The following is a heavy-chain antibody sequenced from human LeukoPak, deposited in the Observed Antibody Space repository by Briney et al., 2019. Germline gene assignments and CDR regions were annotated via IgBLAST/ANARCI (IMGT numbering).Heavy chain of an antibody. V-gene: IGHV1-2*02. CDR3: ARGYCRAGSCYEFDY. CDR1: GYTFTDYY. Sequence: ASVKVSCKASGYTFTDYYMHWVRQAPGHGLEWMAWIDPNSGGTNYAQKFHGRVTMTRDTSISTAYVELSRLRSDDTAVYYCARGYCRAGSCYEFDYWGQGTLVTVSS. CDR2: IDPNSGGT. J-gene: IGHJ4*02. D-gene: IGHD2-15*01.